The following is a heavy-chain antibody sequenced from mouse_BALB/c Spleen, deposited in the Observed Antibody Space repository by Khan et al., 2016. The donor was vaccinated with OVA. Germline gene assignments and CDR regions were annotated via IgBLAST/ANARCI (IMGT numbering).Heavy chain of an antibody. CDR2: INPSAGDS. D-gene: IGHD4-1*01. CDR3: TSSVYGTCAY. CDR1: AYTFTSYY. Sequence: QVQLKEPGAELVKPGASVRLSCKASAYTFTSYYMSWVRQGPGQGLEWLGEINPSAGDSNFSGNLKSKATLTVDKSSTTAYMQLSSLTTEDSAVYYCTSSVYGTCAYWGQGTLVTVSA. J-gene: IGHJ3*01. V-gene: IGHV1-53*01.